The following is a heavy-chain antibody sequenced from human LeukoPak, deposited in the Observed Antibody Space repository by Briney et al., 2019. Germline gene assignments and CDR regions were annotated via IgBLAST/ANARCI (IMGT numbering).Heavy chain of an antibody. J-gene: IGHJ4*02. CDR3: AREGGFYRPLDY. D-gene: IGHD6-25*01. Sequence: SDTLSLTCGASGGYVSSTNWWTWIRQPPGKGLEWIGEVHLDGRTNFNPSLKSRLTMSVDLSENHVSLKLTSVTAADTAVYYCAREGGFYRPLDYSGQGTLVTVSS. CDR1: GGYVSSTNW. CDR2: VHLDGRT. V-gene: IGHV4-4*02.